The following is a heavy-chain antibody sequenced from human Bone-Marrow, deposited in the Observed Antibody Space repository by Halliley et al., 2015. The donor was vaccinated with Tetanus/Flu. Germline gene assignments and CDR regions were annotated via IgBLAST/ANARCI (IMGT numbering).Heavy chain of an antibody. CDR1: GFTFSSYT. V-gene: IGHV3-30*04. CDR3: VRGDHNSGSYYQPLDS. D-gene: IGHD3-10*01. Sequence: QVQLVQSGGGVVQPGRSLRLSCEASGFTFSSYTMHWVRQAPGKGLEWVGLISYGDTDKHYADSLKGRFSISRDNFRNTLYLQLNSLRPEDTALYYCVRGDHNSGSYYQPLDSWGQGTLVTVSS. J-gene: IGHJ4*02. CDR2: ISYGDTDK.